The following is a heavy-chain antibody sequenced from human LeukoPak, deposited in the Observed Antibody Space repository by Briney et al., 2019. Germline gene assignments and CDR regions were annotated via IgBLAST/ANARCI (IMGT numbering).Heavy chain of an antibody. CDR1: GFTFSSYW. CDR2: IKQDGSEK. V-gene: IGHV3-7*03. Sequence: GGSLRLSCAASGFTFSSYWMSWVRQAPGKGLEWVANIKQDGSEKYYVDSVKGRFTISRDNAKNSLYLQMNSLRAEDTAVYYCAKSEWIQLWLFDYWGQGTLVTVSS. D-gene: IGHD5-18*01. J-gene: IGHJ4*02. CDR3: AKSEWIQLWLFDY.